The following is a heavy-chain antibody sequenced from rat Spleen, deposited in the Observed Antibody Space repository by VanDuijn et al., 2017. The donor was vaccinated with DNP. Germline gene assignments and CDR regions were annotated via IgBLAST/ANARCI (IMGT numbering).Heavy chain of an antibody. V-gene: IGHV5-25*01. CDR1: GFAFSDYY. CDR2: ISYFGDNT. J-gene: IGHJ2*01. CDR3: ARHYYDGSYYFDY. D-gene: IGHD1-12*02. Sequence: EVQLVESGGGLVQPGRSLKLSCAASGFAFSDYYMAWVRQGPTKGLEWVAYISYFGDNTYSGDSVKGRFTISRDNAKSTLYLQMDSLRSEDTATYYCARHYYDGSYYFDYWGQGVMVTVSS.